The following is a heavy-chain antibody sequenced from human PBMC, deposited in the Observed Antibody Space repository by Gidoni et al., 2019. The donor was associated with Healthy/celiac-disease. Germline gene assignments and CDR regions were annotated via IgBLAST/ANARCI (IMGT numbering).Heavy chain of an antibody. D-gene: IGHD3-10*01. CDR2: IWYDGSNK. J-gene: IGHJ4*02. CDR1: GFTFSSYG. V-gene: IGHV3-33*01. Sequence: QVQLVESGGGVVQPGRSLRLSCAASGFTFSSYGMHWVRQAPGKGLEWVAVIWYDGSNKYYADSVKGRFTISRDNSKNTLYLQMNSLRAEDTAVYYCARDSRGFGELLPDYWGQGTLVTVSS. CDR3: ARDSRGFGELLPDY.